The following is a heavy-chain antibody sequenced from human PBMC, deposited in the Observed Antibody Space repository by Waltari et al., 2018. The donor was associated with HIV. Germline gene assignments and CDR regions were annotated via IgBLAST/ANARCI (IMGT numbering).Heavy chain of an antibody. J-gene: IGHJ4*02. V-gene: IGHV3-21*01. CDR2: ISSSSSYI. D-gene: IGHD1-26*01. CDR3: ARGRELLPVFDY. Sequence: EVQLVESGGGLVKPGGSLRLSCAASGFTFSSYSMNWVRQAPGKGLEWVSSISSSSSYIYYADSVKGRFTISRDNAKNSLYLQMNSLRAEDTAVYYCARGRELLPVFDYWGQGTLVTVSS. CDR1: GFTFSSYS.